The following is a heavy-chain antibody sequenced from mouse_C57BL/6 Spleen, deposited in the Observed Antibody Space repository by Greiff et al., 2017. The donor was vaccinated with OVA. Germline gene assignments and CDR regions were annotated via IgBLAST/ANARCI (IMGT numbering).Heavy chain of an antibody. J-gene: IGHJ4*01. CDR3: ARRGYGYDGRGAMDY. CDR1: GFSLSTSGMG. CDR2: IYWDDDK. V-gene: IGHV8-12*01. Sequence: QVTLKESGPGILQSSQTLSLTCSFSGFSLSTSGMGVSWIRQPSGKGLEWLAHIYWDDDKRYNPSLKSRLTISKDTSRNQVFLKITSVDTADTATYYYARRGYGYDGRGAMDYWGQGTSVTVSS. D-gene: IGHD2-2*01.